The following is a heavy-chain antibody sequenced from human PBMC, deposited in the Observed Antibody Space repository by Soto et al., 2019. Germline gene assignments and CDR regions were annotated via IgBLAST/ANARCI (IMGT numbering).Heavy chain of an antibody. Sequence: QVQLQESGPGLVKPSETLSLTCTVSGGSISSYYWSWIRQPPGKGLEWIGNVSYRGSTNYNPSLKSRVTMSVDTSTNQFSLKMSSVTAEDTAVYYCARRYGYSFAYWGQGTLVTVSS. D-gene: IGHD1-1*01. CDR2: VSYRGST. CDR3: ARRYGYSFAY. J-gene: IGHJ4*02. CDR1: GGSISSYY. V-gene: IGHV4-59*08.